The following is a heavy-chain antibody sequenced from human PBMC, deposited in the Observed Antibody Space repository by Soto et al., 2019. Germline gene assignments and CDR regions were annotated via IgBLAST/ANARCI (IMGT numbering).Heavy chain of an antibody. CDR2: ISSNGGST. Sequence: EVQLVESGGGXVQHGGSLRLSCAASGFTFXSYAMHWVRQAPGKGLEYVSAISSNGGSTYYSNSVKCTLTMFRDKYKNSLYLQIGRRRAEDMAVYYCARKVRAGRIKTRNVAFDIWGKGTMVTVSS. D-gene: IGHD2-15*01. CDR3: ARKVRAGRIKTRNVAFDI. V-gene: IGHV3-64*01. CDR1: GFTFXSYA. J-gene: IGHJ3*02.